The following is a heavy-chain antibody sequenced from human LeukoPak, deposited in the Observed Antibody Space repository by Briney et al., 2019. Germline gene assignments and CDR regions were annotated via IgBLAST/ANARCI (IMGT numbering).Heavy chain of an antibody. Sequence: GGSLRLSCAASGFTFSSNAIHWVRQAPGKGLEWVANIKQDGSEKYYVDSVKGRFTISRDNAKNSLYLQMNSLRAEDTAVYYCARDQRYCSSSSCPWEPFDYWGQGTLVTVSS. V-gene: IGHV3-7*05. D-gene: IGHD2-2*01. J-gene: IGHJ4*02. CDR2: IKQDGSEK. CDR1: GFTFSSNA. CDR3: ARDQRYCSSSSCPWEPFDY.